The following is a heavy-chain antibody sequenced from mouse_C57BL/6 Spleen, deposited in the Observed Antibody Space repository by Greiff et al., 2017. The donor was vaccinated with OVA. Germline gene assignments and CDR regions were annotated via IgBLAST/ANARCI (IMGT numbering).Heavy chain of an antibody. J-gene: IGHJ3*01. Sequence: EVQVVESGGGLVQPGGSMKLSCVASGFTFSNYWMNWVRQSPEKGLEWVAQIRLKSDNYATHYAESVKGRFTISRDDSKSSVYLQMNNLRAEDTGIYYCTDDYDAWFAYWGQGTLVTVSA. D-gene: IGHD2-4*01. CDR3: TDDYDAWFAY. CDR1: GFTFSNYW. V-gene: IGHV6-3*01. CDR2: IRLKSDNYAT.